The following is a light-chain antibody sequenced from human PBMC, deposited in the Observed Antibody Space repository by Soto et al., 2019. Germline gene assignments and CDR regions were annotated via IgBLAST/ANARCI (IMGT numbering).Light chain of an antibody. CDR3: PRYGSCPT. Sequence: ILLTQSPATLSLSPGESAPLSCRASQSVSSNYLAWYQQKPGQAPRLLIYDTSSRASDIPDRFSGSGSGTDFTLSSDRLEPGDFAVYVGPRYGSCPTYGQGTKVDIK. CDR2: DTS. J-gene: IGKJ1*01. CDR1: QSVSSNY. V-gene: IGKV3-20*01.